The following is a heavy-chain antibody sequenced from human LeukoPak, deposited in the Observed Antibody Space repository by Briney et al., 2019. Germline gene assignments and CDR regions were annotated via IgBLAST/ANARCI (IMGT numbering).Heavy chain of an antibody. Sequence: GGSLRLSCTASGFTFRSFEMNWVRQAPGKGLEWVAAISYDGSTKYYADSVKGRFTISRDNSKITLYLQINSLRAEDTAVYHCARGRDTSGYSALFYWGQGTLVTVSS. CDR2: ISYDGSTK. CDR3: ARGRDTSGYSALFY. J-gene: IGHJ4*02. CDR1: GFTFRSFE. D-gene: IGHD3-22*01. V-gene: IGHV3-30-3*01.